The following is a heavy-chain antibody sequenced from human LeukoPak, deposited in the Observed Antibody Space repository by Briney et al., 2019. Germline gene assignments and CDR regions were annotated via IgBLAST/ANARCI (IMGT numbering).Heavy chain of an antibody. Sequence: TSGTLSLTCAVSGGSISSSNWWSWVRQPPGKGLEWIGEIYHSGSTNYNPSLTSRVTISVDTSKNQFSLKLSSVTAADTAVYYCARHKDYYYSYMDVWGKGTTVTISS. CDR1: GGSISSSNW. V-gene: IGHV4-4*02. J-gene: IGHJ6*03. CDR2: IYHSGST. CDR3: ARHKDYYYSYMDV.